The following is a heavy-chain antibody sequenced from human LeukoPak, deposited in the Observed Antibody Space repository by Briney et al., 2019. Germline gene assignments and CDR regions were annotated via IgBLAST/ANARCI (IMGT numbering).Heavy chain of an antibody. V-gene: IGHV3-30*02. D-gene: IGHD3-16*02. CDR1: GFTFSSYG. Sequence: GRSLRLSCAASGFTFSSYGMHWVRQAPGKGLEWVAFIRYDGSNKYYADSVKGRFTISRDNSKDTLYLQMNSLRAEDTAVYYCAKDGIRLRLGELSLYHYYYYYMDVWGKGTTVTISS. J-gene: IGHJ6*03. CDR2: IRYDGSNK. CDR3: AKDGIRLRLGELSLYHYYYYYMDV.